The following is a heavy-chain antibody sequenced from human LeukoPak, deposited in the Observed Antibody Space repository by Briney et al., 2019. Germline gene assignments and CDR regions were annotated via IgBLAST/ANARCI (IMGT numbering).Heavy chain of an antibody. J-gene: IGHJ4*02. V-gene: IGHV4-39*01. CDR3: ARCGLAARPDTYFDC. Sequence: PSETLSLTCTVSGGSVSSSTYYWGWIRQPPGTGLEWVGSIYYSGSTYYNPSLKSRVTISVDTSKNQFSLKLSSVTAADTAVYYCARCGLAARPDTYFDCWGQGILVTVSS. CDR2: IYYSGST. CDR1: GGSVSSSTYY. D-gene: IGHD6-6*01.